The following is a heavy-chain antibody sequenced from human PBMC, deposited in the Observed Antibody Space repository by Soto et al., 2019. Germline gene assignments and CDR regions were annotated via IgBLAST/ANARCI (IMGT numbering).Heavy chain of an antibody. CDR1: GFTFSSYG. V-gene: IGHV3-30*18. CDR2: ISYDGSNK. J-gene: IGHJ6*02. CDR3: AKDLGSSDRNQYSCYGMDV. Sequence: QVQLVESGGGVVQPGRSLRLSCAASGFTFSSYGMHWVRQAPGKGLEWVAVISYDGSNKYYADSVKGRFTISRDNSKNTMYLQMNSLRAEDTAVYYCAKDLGSSDRNQYSCYGMDVWGQGTTVTV. D-gene: IGHD6-6*01.